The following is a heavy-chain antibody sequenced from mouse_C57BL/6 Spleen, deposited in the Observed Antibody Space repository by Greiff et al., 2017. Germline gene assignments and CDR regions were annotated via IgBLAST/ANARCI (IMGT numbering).Heavy chain of an antibody. Sequence: QVHVKQPGAELVRPGSSVKLSCKASGYTFTSYWMHWVKQRPIQGLEWIGNIDPSDSETHYNQKFKDKATLTVDKSSSTAYMQLSSLTSEDSAVYYCARGAYGYGFDYWGQGTTLTVSS. CDR1: GYTFTSYW. J-gene: IGHJ2*01. CDR3: ARGAYGYGFDY. D-gene: IGHD2-2*01. CDR2: IDPSDSET. V-gene: IGHV1-52*01.